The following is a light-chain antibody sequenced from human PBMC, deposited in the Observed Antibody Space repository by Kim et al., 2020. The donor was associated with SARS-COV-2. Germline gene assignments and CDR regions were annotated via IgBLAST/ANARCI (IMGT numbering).Light chain of an antibody. CDR3: LQHNSYPIT. CDR1: QDIGND. J-gene: IGKJ5*01. Sequence: ASVGDRVTITGRASQDIGNDLGWYQQSPGRAPKRLIYGASSLQSGVPSRFSGSGSGTEFTLTISSLQPEDFATYFCLQHNSYPITFGQGTRLEIK. V-gene: IGKV1-17*01. CDR2: GAS.